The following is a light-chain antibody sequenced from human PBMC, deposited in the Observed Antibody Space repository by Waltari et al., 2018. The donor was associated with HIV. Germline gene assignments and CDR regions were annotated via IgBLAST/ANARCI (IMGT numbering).Light chain of an antibody. CDR1: SSDVGGYNY. V-gene: IGLV2-11*01. Sequence: QSALTQPRSVSGSPGQSVTISCTGTSSDVGGYNYVSWYQQHPGKAPKLMIYDVSKRPSGVPDGFSGSKSGNTASLTSSGLQAEDEADYYCCSYAGSYSWVFGGGTKLTVL. J-gene: IGLJ3*02. CDR2: DVS. CDR3: CSYAGSYSWV.